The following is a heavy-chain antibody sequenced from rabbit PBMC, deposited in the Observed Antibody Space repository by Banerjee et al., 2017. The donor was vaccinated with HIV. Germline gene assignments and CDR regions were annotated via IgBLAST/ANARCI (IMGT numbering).Heavy chain of an antibody. J-gene: IGHJ4*01. V-gene: IGHV1S40*01. CDR3: ARDPYSGSVYVGYAFNL. D-gene: IGHD1-1*01. CDR2: IYAGSSGST. Sequence: QSLQESGGDLVKPGASLTLTCTASGFSFSSSYYMCWVRQAPGKGLEGIACIYAGSSGSTYYASWAKGRFTISKTSSTTVTLQMTSLTAADTATYFCARDPYSGSVYVGYAFNLWGQGTLVTVS. CDR1: GFSFSSSYY.